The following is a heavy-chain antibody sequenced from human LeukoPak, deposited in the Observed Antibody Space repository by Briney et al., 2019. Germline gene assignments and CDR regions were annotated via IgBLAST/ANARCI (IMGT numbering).Heavy chain of an antibody. Sequence: GGSLRLSCAASGFTFSNYNMNWVRQAPGKGLEWISYISSSSITYYADSVKGRFTISRDNAKNSLNLQIDSLGVEDTAVFYCARGVRGQLYYFDYWGPGTLVTVSS. CDR3: ARGVRGQLYYFDY. V-gene: IGHV3-48*01. J-gene: IGHJ4*02. CDR1: GFTFSNYN. CDR2: ISSSSIT. D-gene: IGHD5-18*01.